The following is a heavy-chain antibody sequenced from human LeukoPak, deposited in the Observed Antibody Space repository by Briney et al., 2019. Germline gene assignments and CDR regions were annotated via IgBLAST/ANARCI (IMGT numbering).Heavy chain of an antibody. D-gene: IGHD3-22*01. V-gene: IGHV3-21*01. Sequence: GGSLSVSCAASGFTFSSYNMNWVPQAPGKGLEWVSSISSGASYIYYADSVKGRFTISRNNAKNLLYLQMNSLRAEDTAVYYCARDYGDSTGYYYAFPFDYWGQGTLVTVSS. CDR3: ARDYGDSTGYYYAFPFDY. CDR2: ISSGASYI. J-gene: IGHJ4*02. CDR1: GFTFSSYN.